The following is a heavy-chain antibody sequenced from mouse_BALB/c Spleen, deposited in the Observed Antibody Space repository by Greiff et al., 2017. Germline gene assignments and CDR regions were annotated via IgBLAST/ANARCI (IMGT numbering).Heavy chain of an antibody. J-gene: IGHJ4*01. CDR1: GFTFSDYY. CDR2: ISDGGSYT. Sequence: EVMLVESGGGLVKPGGSLKLSCAASGFTFSDYYMYWVRQTPEKRLEWVATISDGGSYTYYPDSVKGRFTISRDNAKNNLYLQMSSLKSEDTAMYYCARGGNYGDNAMDYWGQGTSVTVSS. CDR3: ARGGNYGDNAMDY. D-gene: IGHD2-1*01. V-gene: IGHV5-4*02.